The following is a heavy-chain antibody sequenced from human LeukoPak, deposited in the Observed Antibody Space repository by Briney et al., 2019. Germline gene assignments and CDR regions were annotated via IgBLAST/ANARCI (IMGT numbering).Heavy chain of an antibody. CDR3: ARARDILRFLEWLPPGFWFDP. CDR1: GFTFSDYY. Sequence: GGSLRLSCTASGFTFSDYYMSWIRQAPGKGLEWVSHISSSGSTIYYADSVKGRFTISRDNAKNSLYLQMNSLRAEDAAVYYCARARDILRFLEWLPPGFWFDPWGQGTLVTVSS. J-gene: IGHJ5*02. V-gene: IGHV3-11*04. D-gene: IGHD3-3*01. CDR2: ISSSGSTI.